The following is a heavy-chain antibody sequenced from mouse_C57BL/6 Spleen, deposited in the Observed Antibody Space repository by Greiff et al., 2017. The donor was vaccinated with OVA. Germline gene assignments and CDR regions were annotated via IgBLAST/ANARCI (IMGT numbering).Heavy chain of an antibody. D-gene: IGHD2-1*01. V-gene: IGHV5-15*01. CDR2: ISNLAYSI. J-gene: IGHJ3*01. CDR1: GFTFSDYG. CDR3: ARLDYGNPWFAY. Sequence: EVMLVESGGGLVQPGGSLKLSCAASGFTFSDYGMAWVRQAPRKGPEWVAFISNLAYSIYYADTVTGRFTISRENAKNTLYLEMSSLRSEDTAMYYCARLDYGNPWFAYWGQGTLVTVSA.